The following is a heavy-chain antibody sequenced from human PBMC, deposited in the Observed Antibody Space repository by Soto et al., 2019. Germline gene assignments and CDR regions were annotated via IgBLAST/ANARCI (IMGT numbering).Heavy chain of an antibody. D-gene: IGHD1-26*01. J-gene: IGHJ1*01. V-gene: IGHV3-66*01. CDR2: IYSGGGT. CDR1: GFTVSSNY. CDR3: ARDLVGATTEYFQH. Sequence: EVQLVESGGGLVQPGGSLRLSCAASGFTVSSNYMSWVRQAPGQGLEWVSVIYSGGGTYYADSVKGRFTISRDNSKNTLYLQMNSLRAEDTAVYYCARDLVGATTEYFQHWGQGTLVTVSS.